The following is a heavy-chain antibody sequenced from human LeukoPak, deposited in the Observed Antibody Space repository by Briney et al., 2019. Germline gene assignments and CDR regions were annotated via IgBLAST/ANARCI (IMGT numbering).Heavy chain of an antibody. CDR2: INPSGGST. CDR1: GYTFTGYY. CDR3: ARDGFYCSSTSCSTRVDY. Sequence: ASVKVSCKASGYTFTGYYMHWVRQAPGQGLEWMGIINPSGGSTSYAQKFQGRVTMTRDTSTSTVYMELSSLRSEDTAVYYCARDGFYCSSTSCSTRVDYWGQGTLVTVSS. J-gene: IGHJ4*02. V-gene: IGHV1-46*01. D-gene: IGHD2-2*01.